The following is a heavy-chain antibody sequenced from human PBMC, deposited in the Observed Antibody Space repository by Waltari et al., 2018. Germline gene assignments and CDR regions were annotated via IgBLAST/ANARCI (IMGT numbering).Heavy chain of an antibody. J-gene: IGHJ6*02. V-gene: IGHV3-74*01. CDR2: INVDGSTS. CDR3: ARLAPKTYRSPVPGRDYYYGLDV. D-gene: IGHD6-13*01. CDR1: GFTYSNHW. Sequence: EEQLVESGGGLVQPGDSLRLSCAASGFTYSNHWMHWVRQAPGKGLVWVSRINVDGSTSNYADSVKGRFTISRDNTKKTLYLQMKRLRVEDTAVYYCARLAPKTYRSPVPGRDYYYGLDVWGQGTTVTVSS.